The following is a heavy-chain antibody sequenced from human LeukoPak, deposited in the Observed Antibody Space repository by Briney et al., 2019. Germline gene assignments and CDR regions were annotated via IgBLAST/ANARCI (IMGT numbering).Heavy chain of an antibody. J-gene: IGHJ3*02. V-gene: IGHV3-48*02. CDR1: GFTFSTYG. Sequence: AGGSLRLSCAASGFTFSTYGMNWVRQAPGKGLEWVSSISGSSTTIYYADSVRGRFTISRGNAKNSLYLQMNSLRDEDTAVYYCARARGFDIWGQGTMVTVSS. D-gene: IGHD3-10*01. CDR2: ISGSSTTI. CDR3: ARARGFDI.